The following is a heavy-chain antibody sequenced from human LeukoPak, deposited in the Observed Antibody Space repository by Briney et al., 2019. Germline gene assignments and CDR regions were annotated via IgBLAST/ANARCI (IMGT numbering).Heavy chain of an antibody. CDR2: VNRDGSET. CDR3: ARNNGMDV. V-gene: IGHV3-7*03. CDR1: GFALSSHW. Sequence: PGGSLRLSCAASGFALSSHWMTWVRQAPGRGPEWVANVNRDGSETYYLDSVKGRFTISKDNAKNSLYLQMNSLRAEDTALYHCARNNGMDVWGQGPRSSSP. J-gene: IGHJ6*02.